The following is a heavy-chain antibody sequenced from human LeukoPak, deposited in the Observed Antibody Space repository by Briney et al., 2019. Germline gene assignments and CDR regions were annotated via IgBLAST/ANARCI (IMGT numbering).Heavy chain of an antibody. CDR3: ARSEIDRGWLYQHRNYYFDY. CDR2: TYYSGST. Sequence: SQTLSLTCTVSGGSISSGGYYWSWIRQHPGKGLEWIGYTYYSGSTYYNPSLKSRVTISVDTSKNRFSLKLSSVTAADTAVYYCARSEIDRGWLYQHRNYYFDYWGQGTLVTVSS. D-gene: IGHD1-14*01. CDR1: GGSISSGGYY. J-gene: IGHJ4*02. V-gene: IGHV4-31*03.